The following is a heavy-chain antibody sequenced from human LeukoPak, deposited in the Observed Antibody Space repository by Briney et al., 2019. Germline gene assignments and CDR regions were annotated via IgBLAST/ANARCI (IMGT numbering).Heavy chain of an antibody. CDR3: ARDNVVAPLRRAFDI. D-gene: IGHD2-15*01. CDR1: GGSISSYS. Sequence: SETLSLTCTVSGGSISSYSWSWIRQPPGKGLEWIGYIYYSGSTNYNPSLKSRVTISVDTSKNQFSLKLSSVTAADTAVYYCARDNVVAPLRRAFDIWGQGTMVTVSS. J-gene: IGHJ3*02. CDR2: IYYSGST. V-gene: IGHV4-59*01.